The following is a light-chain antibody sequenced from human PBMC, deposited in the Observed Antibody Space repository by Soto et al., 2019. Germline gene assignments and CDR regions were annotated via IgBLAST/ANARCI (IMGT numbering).Light chain of an antibody. CDR1: QIINSY. J-gene: IGKJ1*01. CDR3: QQNYIAPPT. CDR2: AAS. Sequence: DIQMTQSPSSLSASVGDRVTITCRASQIINSYLSWYRLRPGKAPKLLIYAASNLQSGVPSRFSGSGSGTDFTLTISSLQPEDFATYSCQQNYIAPPTFGQGTKVDIK. V-gene: IGKV1-39*01.